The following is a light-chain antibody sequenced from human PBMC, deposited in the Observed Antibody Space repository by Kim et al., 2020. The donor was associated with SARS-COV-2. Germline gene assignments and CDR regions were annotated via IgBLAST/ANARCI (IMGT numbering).Light chain of an antibody. CDR1: SLRRYY. J-gene: IGLJ2*01. CDR3: KSRDSSGKVV. V-gene: IGLV3-19*01. Sequence: SSELTQDPAVSVALGQTVRITCQGDSLRRYYASWYQQKPGQAPVLVIYGKNNRPPGIPDRFSGSSSGNTASLTITGAQAEEEADYYCKSRDSSGKVVFGGGTKLTVL. CDR2: GKN.